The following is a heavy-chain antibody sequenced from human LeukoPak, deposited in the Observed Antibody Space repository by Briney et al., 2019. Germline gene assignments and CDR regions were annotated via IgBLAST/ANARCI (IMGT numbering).Heavy chain of an antibody. CDR2: IKSKTDGGTT. CDR1: GFTFSNAW. Sequence: PGGSLRRSCAASGFTFSNAWMSWVRQAPGKGREWVGRIKSKTDGGTTDYAAPVKGRFTISRDDSKNTLYLQMNSLKTEDTAVYYCTTPAAGDYDYYYYGMDVWGQGTTVTVSS. J-gene: IGHJ6*02. CDR3: TTPAAGDYDYYYYGMDV. D-gene: IGHD6-13*01. V-gene: IGHV3-15*01.